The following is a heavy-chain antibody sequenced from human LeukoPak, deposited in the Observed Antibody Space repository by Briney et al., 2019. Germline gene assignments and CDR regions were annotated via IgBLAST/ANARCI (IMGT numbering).Heavy chain of an antibody. D-gene: IGHD2-2*01. CDR2: IYYSGST. CDR3: AREPDIVVVPAASQAFDI. J-gene: IGHJ3*02. V-gene: IGHV4-31*03. CDR1: GGSISSGGYY. Sequence: SQTLSLTCTVSGGSISSGGYYWSWIRQHPGKGLEWIGYIYYSGSTYYNPSLKSRVTISVDTSKNQFSLELSSVTAADTAVYYCAREPDIVVVPAASQAFDIWGQGTMVTVSS.